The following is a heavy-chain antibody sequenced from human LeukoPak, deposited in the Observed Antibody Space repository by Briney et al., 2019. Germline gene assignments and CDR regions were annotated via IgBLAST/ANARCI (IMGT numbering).Heavy chain of an antibody. J-gene: IGHJ5*02. CDR3: AKASVAIPQYCNS. D-gene: IGHD2-2*02. Sequence: GGSLRLSCAASGFTFSDDWMIWVRQAPGKGLEWVANIRQNGRDMRYVDSVKGRFTISRDNSKDTLFLQLNSLTAADTAMYFCAKASVAIPQYCNSWGQGTLVTVSS. V-gene: IGHV3-7*03. CDR2: IRQNGRDM. CDR1: GFTFSDDW.